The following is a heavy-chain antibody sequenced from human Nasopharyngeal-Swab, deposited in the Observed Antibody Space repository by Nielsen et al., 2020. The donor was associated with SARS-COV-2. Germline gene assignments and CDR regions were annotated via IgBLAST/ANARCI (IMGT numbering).Heavy chain of an antibody. V-gene: IGHV1-3*01. CDR1: GYTFTSYA. J-gene: IGHJ4*02. Sequence: ASVKVSCKASGYTFTSYAMHWVRQAPGQRLEWMGWINAGNGNTKYSQKFQGRVTITRDTSATTAYMGLSSLRSEDTAVHYCAFVSYDSSGYYYSYWGQGTLVTVSS. CDR2: INAGNGNT. CDR3: AFVSYDSSGYYYSY. D-gene: IGHD3-22*01.